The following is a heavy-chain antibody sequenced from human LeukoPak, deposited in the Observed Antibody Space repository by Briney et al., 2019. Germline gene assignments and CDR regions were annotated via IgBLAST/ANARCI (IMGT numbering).Heavy chain of an antibody. V-gene: IGHV4-39*01. D-gene: IGHD3-9*01. J-gene: IGHJ4*01. Sequence: SETLSLTCTVSDGSVSSSLHYWGWIRQSPGKGLEWLGSIYYSGTTYDNPSLKSRVTMSIDMAKNHFSMNLSSVTAADTAQYFCARQIGRDIFDFRGHGTLVTVSS. CDR3: ARQIGRDIFDF. CDR2: IYYSGTT. CDR1: DGSVSSSLHY.